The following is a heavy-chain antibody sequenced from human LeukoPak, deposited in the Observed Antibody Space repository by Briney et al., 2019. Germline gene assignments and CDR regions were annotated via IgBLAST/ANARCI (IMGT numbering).Heavy chain of an antibody. CDR2: IIPILGIA. CDR3: ARVHGDYYYYYGMDV. Sequence: SVKVSCKASGGSFSGYALSWVRQTPGQGLEWMGNIIPILGIANYAQKFQGRVTITVDKSTSTAYMELSSLRSEDTAVYYCARVHGDYYYYYGMDVWGQGTTVTVSS. CDR1: GGSFSGYA. V-gene: IGHV1-69*04. J-gene: IGHJ6*02. D-gene: IGHD4-17*01.